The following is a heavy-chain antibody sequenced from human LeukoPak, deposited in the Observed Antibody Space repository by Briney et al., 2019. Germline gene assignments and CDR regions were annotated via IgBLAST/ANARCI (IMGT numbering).Heavy chain of an antibody. J-gene: IGHJ5*01. V-gene: IGHV3-48*03. D-gene: IGHD3-16*01. CDR2: INSGGITK. CDR1: GFTFNTYE. Sequence: PGGSLRLSCAASGFTFNTYEMNWVRQAPGKGLEWVSYINSGGITKYYADSMKGRFTISRDNAKNSLSLQMNSLRAEDTAVYYCARVRGCWFDSWGQGTLVTVSS. CDR3: ARVRGCWFDS.